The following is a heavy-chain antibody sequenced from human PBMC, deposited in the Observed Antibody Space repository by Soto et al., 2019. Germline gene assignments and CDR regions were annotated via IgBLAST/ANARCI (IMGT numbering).Heavy chain of an antibody. D-gene: IGHD1-26*01. V-gene: IGHV3-13*01. CDR2: IASAGGT. Sequence: EVQLVESGGGLVQPGGSLRLSCAASGFTFSDYDMHWVRQAPGKGLEWVSRIASAGGTYYQGSVKGRFAISRDNADNSLYLQMDRLRVEDTAVYYCARDWASGSHLDYWGQGTLVTVSS. CDR1: GFTFSDYD. J-gene: IGHJ4*02. CDR3: ARDWASGSHLDY.